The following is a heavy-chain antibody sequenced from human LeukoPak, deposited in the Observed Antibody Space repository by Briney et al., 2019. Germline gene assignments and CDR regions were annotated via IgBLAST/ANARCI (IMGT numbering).Heavy chain of an antibody. CDR2: IKQDGSEK. CDR3: ARGGAYYDILYQYYFDY. D-gene: IGHD3-9*01. Sequence: PGGSLRLSCAASGFTFSSYWMSWVRQAPGKGLEWVANIKQDGSEKYYVDSVKGRFTISRDNAKNSLYLQMNSLRAEDTAVYYCARGGAYYDILYQYYFDYWGQGTLVTVSS. V-gene: IGHV3-7*01. CDR1: GFTFSSYW. J-gene: IGHJ4*02.